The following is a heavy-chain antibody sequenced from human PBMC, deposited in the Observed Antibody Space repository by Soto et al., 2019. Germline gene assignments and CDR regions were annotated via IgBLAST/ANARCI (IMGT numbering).Heavy chain of an antibody. CDR2: IIPIFGTA. D-gene: IGHD6-13*01. CDR3: ASPGIAAAGVSAFDI. J-gene: IGHJ3*02. V-gene: IGHV1-69*01. Sequence: QVQLVQSGAEVKKPGSSVKVSCKASGGTFSSYAISWVRQAPGQGLEWMGGIIPIFGTANYAQKFQGRVTITADESTSIDSMDLGSHRSADTVVYSGASPGIAAAGVSAFDIWGQGTTVTVSS. CDR1: GGTFSSYA.